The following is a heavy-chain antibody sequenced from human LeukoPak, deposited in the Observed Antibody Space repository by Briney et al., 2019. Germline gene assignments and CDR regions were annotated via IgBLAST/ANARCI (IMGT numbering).Heavy chain of an antibody. CDR2: ISSSSSYI. V-gene: IGHV3-21*01. Sequence: GGSLRLSCAASGFAFSSYSMNWVRQAPGKGLEWVSSISSSSSYIYYADSVKGRFTISRDNAKNSLYLQMNSLRVEDTAVYYCARRNYHGSGDKFDYWGQGTLVTVSS. D-gene: IGHD3-10*01. CDR1: GFAFSSYS. J-gene: IGHJ4*02. CDR3: ARRNYHGSGDKFDY.